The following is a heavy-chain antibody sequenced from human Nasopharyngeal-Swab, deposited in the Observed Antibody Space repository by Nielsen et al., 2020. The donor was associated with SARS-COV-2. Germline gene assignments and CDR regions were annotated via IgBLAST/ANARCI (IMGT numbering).Heavy chain of an antibody. V-gene: IGHV3-21*01. Sequence: GESLKISCAASGFRFSDYSMSWVRQAPGKGPEWVSFISGSGDFIYYADSVKGRFTISRDNARNSLYLQMNSLRAEDTAIYYCARDLGDYYYYYYMDVWGKGTTVTVSS. CDR2: ISGSGDFI. CDR3: ARDLGDYYYYYYMDV. D-gene: IGHD3-10*01. J-gene: IGHJ6*03. CDR1: GFRFSDYS.